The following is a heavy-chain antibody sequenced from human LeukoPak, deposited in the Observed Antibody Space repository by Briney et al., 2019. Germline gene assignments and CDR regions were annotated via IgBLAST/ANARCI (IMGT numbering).Heavy chain of an antibody. J-gene: IGHJ4*02. CDR3: ARVSFYQEFWSGFDY. CDR1: GGSISSGGYY. V-gene: IGHV4-31*03. Sequence: SETLSLTCTVSGGSISSGGYYWSWIRQHPGKGLEWIGYIYYSGSTYYNPSLKSRVTISVDTSKNQFSLRLSSVTAADTAVYYCARVSFYQEFWSGFDYWGQGTLVTVSS. D-gene: IGHD3-3*01. CDR2: IYYSGST.